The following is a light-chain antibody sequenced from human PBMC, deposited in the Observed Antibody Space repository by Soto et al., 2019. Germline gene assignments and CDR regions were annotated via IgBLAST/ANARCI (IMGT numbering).Light chain of an antibody. V-gene: IGKV3-11*01. J-gene: IGKJ5*01. CDR1: QSVSSY. CDR3: QQRSNWPRIT. Sequence: EIVLTQSPATLSLSPGERATLSCRASQSVSSYLAWYQQKPCQVPRLLIYDASNRATGIPARFSGSGSGTAVTLTISSLEPEDFAVYYCQQRSNWPRITFGQGTRLEIK. CDR2: DAS.